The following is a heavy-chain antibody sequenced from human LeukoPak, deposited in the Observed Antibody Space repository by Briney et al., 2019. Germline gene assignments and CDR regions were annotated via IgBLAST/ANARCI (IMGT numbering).Heavy chain of an antibody. Sequence: GGSLGLSCAVSGFTFSSYWMHWVRQAPGKGLVWVSRTDRDGSRINYAGSVKGRFTISRDNGKNTLFLQMNSLRAEDAAVYYCVRGNDYGGPHYWGQGTLVTVPS. CDR2: TDRDGSRI. V-gene: IGHV3-74*01. D-gene: IGHD4-23*01. J-gene: IGHJ4*02. CDR3: VRGNDYGGPHY. CDR1: GFTFSSYW.